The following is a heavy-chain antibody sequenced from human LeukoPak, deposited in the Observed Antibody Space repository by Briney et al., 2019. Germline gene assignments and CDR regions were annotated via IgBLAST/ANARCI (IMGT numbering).Heavy chain of an antibody. CDR2: IYSGGNT. J-gene: IGHJ4*02. CDR1: GFTVSRNY. CDR3: ARKTASGGQGDY. V-gene: IGHV3-66*01. D-gene: IGHD2-15*01. Sequence: GGSLRLSCAASGFTVSRNYMSWVRQAPGKGLECVSVIYSGGNTYYTDSVKGRFTISRDNSKNTLYLQMNSLRAEDTAVYYCARKTASGGQGDYWGPGTLVTVSS.